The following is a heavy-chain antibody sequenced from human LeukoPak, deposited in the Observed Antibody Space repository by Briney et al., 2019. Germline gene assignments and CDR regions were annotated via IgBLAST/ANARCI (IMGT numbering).Heavy chain of an antibody. CDR1: SLTNGYH. CDR3: ARDKSLFYVDSSGYFQARDFDY. CDR2: VYRSGTT. Sequence: SETLSLTCTASSLTNGYHWGWIRQPPGKGLEWIGSVYRSGTTYYSPSLTTRVDISIDTSKKQFSLKLSSVTAADTAVYYCARDKSLFYVDSSGYFQARDFDYWGQGILVTVSS. J-gene: IGHJ4*02. V-gene: IGHV4-38-2*02. D-gene: IGHD3-22*01.